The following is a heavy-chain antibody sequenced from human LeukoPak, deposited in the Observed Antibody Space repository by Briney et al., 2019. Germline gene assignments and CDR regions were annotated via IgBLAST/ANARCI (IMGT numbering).Heavy chain of an antibody. V-gene: IGHV3-23*01. CDR3: AKAWGTPPPRYSYGLDDYFDY. CDR1: GFTFSSYA. D-gene: IGHD5-18*01. Sequence: GGSLRLSCAASGFTFSSYAMSWVRQAPGKALEWVSAISGSGGSTYYADSVKGRFTISRNNSKNTLYLQMNSLRAEDTAVYYCAKAWGTPPPRYSYGLDDYFDYWGQGTLVTVSS. J-gene: IGHJ4*02. CDR2: ISGSGGST.